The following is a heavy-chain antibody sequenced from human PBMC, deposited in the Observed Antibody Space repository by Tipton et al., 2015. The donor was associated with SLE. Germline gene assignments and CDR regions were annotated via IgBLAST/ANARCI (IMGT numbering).Heavy chain of an antibody. Sequence: QLVQSGGGLVQPGGSLRLSCAASGFTFDNYGMHWVRQAPGRGLEWVAVVWYDGTSEYYADSVKGRFTISRDNSENTLSLQMNSLRVEDTAVYYCARDRDLWSGNDAFDIWGQGTMVTVSS. D-gene: IGHD3-3*01. CDR2: VWYDGTSE. CDR1: GFTFDNYG. J-gene: IGHJ3*02. CDR3: ARDRDLWSGNDAFDI. V-gene: IGHV3-33*01.